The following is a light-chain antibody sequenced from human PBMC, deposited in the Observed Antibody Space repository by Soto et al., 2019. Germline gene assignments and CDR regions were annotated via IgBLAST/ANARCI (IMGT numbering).Light chain of an antibody. V-gene: IGKV3D-20*02. J-gene: IGKJ5*01. Sequence: EIVMTQSPATLSVSPGERATLSCRASQSVSSSYLAWYQQKPGQALRLLIYGASSRATGIADRFSGSGSGTDFTLTISRLEPEDFAVYYCQQRSNWPPITFGQGTRLEIK. CDR1: QSVSSSY. CDR2: GAS. CDR3: QQRSNWPPIT.